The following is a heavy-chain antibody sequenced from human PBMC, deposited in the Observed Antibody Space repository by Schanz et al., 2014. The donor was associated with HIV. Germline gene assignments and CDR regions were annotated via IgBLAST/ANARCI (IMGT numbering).Heavy chain of an antibody. D-gene: IGHD2-15*01. CDR3: ARGGIWEWDQPDFDY. V-gene: IGHV3-13*01. J-gene: IGHJ4*02. CDR1: GFTFSNYD. CDR2: IHTTGDT. Sequence: EVQLLESGGGLVQPGGSLRLSCAASGFTFSNYDMHWVRQATGKSLEWVSVIHTTGDTYYSASVEGRFTISRDNSKNTLYLQMNSLRAEDTAVYYCARGGIWEWDQPDFDYWGQGTLVTVSS.